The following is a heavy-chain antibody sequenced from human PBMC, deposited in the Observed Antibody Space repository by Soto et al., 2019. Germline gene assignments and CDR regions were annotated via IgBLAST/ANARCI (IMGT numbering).Heavy chain of an antibody. V-gene: IGHV3-23*01. CDR3: AKDGTYSSSWPYYFDH. D-gene: IGHD6-13*01. CDR1: GFTFSTYT. Sequence: EVQLLESGGGLVQPGGSMRLSCADSGFTFSTYTMTWLRQAPGKGLEWVSSISGSGDHTYYADSVKGRLIVSRDNSKNTLYLQMNNLRSEDTAVYYCAKDGTYSSSWPYYFDHWGQGSLVTVSS. CDR2: ISGSGDHT. J-gene: IGHJ4*02.